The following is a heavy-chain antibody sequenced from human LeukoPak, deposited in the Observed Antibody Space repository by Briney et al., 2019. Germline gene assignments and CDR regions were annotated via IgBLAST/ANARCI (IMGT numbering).Heavy chain of an antibody. J-gene: IGHJ4*02. CDR3: AGAVAGSMDY. D-gene: IGHD6-19*01. CDR2: ISGGGGST. V-gene: IGHV3-23*01. Sequence: GGSLRLSCAASGFTFSSYAMSWVRQAPGKGREWVSAISGGGGSTYYADSVKGRFTISRDNSKNTLYLQMNSLRAEDTAVYYCAGAVAGSMDYWGQGTLVTVSS. CDR1: GFTFSSYA.